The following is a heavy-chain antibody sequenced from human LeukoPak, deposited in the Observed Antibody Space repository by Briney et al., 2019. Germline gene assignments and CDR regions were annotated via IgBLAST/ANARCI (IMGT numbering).Heavy chain of an antibody. Sequence: ASVKVSCKASGYTFTSYAISWVRQAPGQGLEWMGGIIPIFGTANYAQKFQGRVTITTDESTSTAYMELSRLRSDDTAVYYCARGLGYCSTPDCPARVFCFDYWGQGTLVTVSS. CDR2: IIPIFGTA. V-gene: IGHV1-69*05. J-gene: IGHJ4*02. CDR3: ARGLGYCSTPDCPARVFCFDY. CDR1: GYTFTSYA. D-gene: IGHD2-15*01.